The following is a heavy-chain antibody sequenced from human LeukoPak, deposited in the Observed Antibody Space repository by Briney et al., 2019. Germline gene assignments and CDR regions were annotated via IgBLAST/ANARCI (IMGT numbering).Heavy chain of an antibody. V-gene: IGHV4-39*01. Sequence: SETLSLTCTVYGGSISSSSYYWGWIRQPPGKGLEWIASIYYSGSTYYNPSLKSRVTISVETSKNQFSLKLRSVTAADTAVYYCASGFDSSAYQPFIDYWGQGTLVTVSS. J-gene: IGHJ4*02. CDR2: IYYSGST. D-gene: IGHD3-22*01. CDR1: GGSISSSSYY. CDR3: ASGFDSSAYQPFIDY.